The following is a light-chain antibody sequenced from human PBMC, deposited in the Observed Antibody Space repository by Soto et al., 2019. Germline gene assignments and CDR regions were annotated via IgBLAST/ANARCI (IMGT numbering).Light chain of an antibody. J-gene: IGKJ1*01. CDR1: QSVSSKS. CDR2: GAS. CDR3: HQYGSSPWT. Sequence: EVVLTQSPGTLSLSPGERATLSCWASQSVSSKSLAWYQQKPGQAPRLLIYGASSRATGIPDRFSGSGSGTDFTLTISRLEPEDFAVYSCHQYGSSPWTFGQGTKLEIK. V-gene: IGKV3-20*01.